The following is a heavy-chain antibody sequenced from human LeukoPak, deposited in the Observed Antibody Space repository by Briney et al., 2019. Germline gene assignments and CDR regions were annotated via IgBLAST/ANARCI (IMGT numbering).Heavy chain of an antibody. CDR1: GGSFSDYS. J-gene: IGHJ6*02. CDR2: INHSGGT. CDR3: ASLRIAVAGTYYYYGMDV. V-gene: IGHV4-34*01. D-gene: IGHD6-19*01. Sequence: PSETLSLTCAVYGGSFSDYSWTWIRQPPGKGLEWIGEINHSGGTNHNPSLKSRVTISVDTSKNQFSLKLSSVTAADTAVYYCASLRIAVAGTYYYYGMDVWGQGTTVTVSS.